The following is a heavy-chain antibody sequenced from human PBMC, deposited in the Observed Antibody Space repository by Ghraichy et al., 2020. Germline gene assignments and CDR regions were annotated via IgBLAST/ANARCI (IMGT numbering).Heavy chain of an antibody. J-gene: IGHJ1*01. D-gene: IGHD1-26*01. CDR1: GFIFSHYW. Sequence: GGSLRLSCAASGFIFSHYWMSWVRQAPGKGLEWVANIKQDGSETYYVDSVKGRFTISRDNAKNSLYLQMNSLRAEDTAVYYCARDRVGAVAYQHWGQGTLVTVSS. CDR2: IKQDGSET. V-gene: IGHV3-7*01. CDR3: ARDRVGAVAYQH.